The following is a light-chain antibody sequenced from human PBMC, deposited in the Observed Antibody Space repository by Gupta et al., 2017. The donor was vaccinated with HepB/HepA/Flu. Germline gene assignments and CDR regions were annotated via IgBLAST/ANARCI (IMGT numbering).Light chain of an antibody. Sequence: EILLTQSPDTLSLSPGERATLSCRESHSVTNSLTWKQQKPGQDPRLRIHDTSNRATGVLARFRGIGSGTDFARTVSSPEPGYFAVDDCQQRYNFGQGTPVDI. CDR1: HSVTNS. J-gene: IGKJ5*01. V-gene: IGKV3-11*01. CDR2: DTS. CDR3: QQRYN.